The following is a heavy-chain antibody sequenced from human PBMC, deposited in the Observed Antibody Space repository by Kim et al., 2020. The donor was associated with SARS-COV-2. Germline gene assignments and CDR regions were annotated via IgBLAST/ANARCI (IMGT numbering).Heavy chain of an antibody. J-gene: IGHJ4*02. CDR1: GFTFDDYA. CDR2: ISWNSGSI. CDR3: AKGEEGLYDSSGYYAPFDY. V-gene: IGHV3-9*01. Sequence: GGSLRLSCAASGFTFDDYAMHWVRQAPGKGLEWVSGISWNSGSIGYADSVKGRFTISRDNAKNSLYLQMNSLRAEDTALYYCAKGEEGLYDSSGYYAPFDYWGQGTLVTVSS. D-gene: IGHD3-22*01.